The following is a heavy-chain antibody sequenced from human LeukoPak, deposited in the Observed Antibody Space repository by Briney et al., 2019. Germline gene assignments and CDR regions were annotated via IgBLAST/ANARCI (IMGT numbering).Heavy chain of an antibody. CDR3: ARGPQKPVYSSSWYGKDYFDY. D-gene: IGHD6-13*01. Sequence: ASVKVSCKASGYTFTGYYMHWVRQAPGQGLEWMGWVNPNSGGTNYAQKFQGWVTMTRDTSISTAYMELSRLRSDDTAVYYCARGPQKPVYSSSWYGKDYFDYWGQGTLVTVSS. J-gene: IGHJ4*02. CDR2: VNPNSGGT. CDR1: GYTFTGYY. V-gene: IGHV1-2*04.